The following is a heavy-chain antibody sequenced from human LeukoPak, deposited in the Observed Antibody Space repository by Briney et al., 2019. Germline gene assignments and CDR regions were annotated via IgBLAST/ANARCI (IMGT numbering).Heavy chain of an antibody. D-gene: IGHD6-19*01. CDR1: GFIFSSYA. CDR2: ISYDGSNK. Sequence: GGSLRLSCAASGFIFSSYAMHWVRQAPGKGLEWVAVISYDGSNKYYADSVKGRFAISRHNSKNTLYLQMNSLRPEDTAVYYCARVGSSGWYNYHYMDVWGKGTTVTVSS. CDR3: ARVGSSGWYNYHYMDV. V-gene: IGHV3-30*09. J-gene: IGHJ6*03.